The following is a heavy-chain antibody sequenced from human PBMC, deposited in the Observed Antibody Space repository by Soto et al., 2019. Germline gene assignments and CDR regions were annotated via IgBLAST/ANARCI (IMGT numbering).Heavy chain of an antibody. Sequence: VSVKVSCKASGYTFTSYGISWVRQAPGQGLEWMGWISTYNGNTKYAQKLQGRVTMTTDTSTSTAYMELRSLRSDDTAVFYCAREMVRGVGSDYWGQGTQVTVSS. CDR1: GYTFTSYG. J-gene: IGHJ4*02. CDR2: ISTYNGNT. V-gene: IGHV1-18*01. CDR3: AREMVRGVGSDY. D-gene: IGHD3-10*01.